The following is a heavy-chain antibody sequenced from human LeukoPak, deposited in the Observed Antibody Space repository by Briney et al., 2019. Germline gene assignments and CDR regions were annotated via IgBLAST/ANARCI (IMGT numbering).Heavy chain of an antibody. J-gene: IGHJ4*02. D-gene: IGHD1-26*01. CDR2: ISAYNGDT. V-gene: IGHV1-18*01. CDR3: ARDYRARVGRHSDLGGECDY. Sequence: ASVKVSCKASGYTFTSYGINWVRQAPGQGLEWMGWISAYNGDTKYAQRYQGRVTLTTDTSTGTSYMELRSLRYDDTAVYYCARDYRARVGRHSDLGGECDYWGQGTLVTVSS. CDR1: GYTFTSYG.